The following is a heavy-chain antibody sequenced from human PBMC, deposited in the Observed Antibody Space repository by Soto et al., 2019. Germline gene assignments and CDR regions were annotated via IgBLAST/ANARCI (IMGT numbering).Heavy chain of an antibody. CDR3: ARVHCSGGSCYDY. V-gene: IGHV4-59*12. D-gene: IGHD2-15*01. J-gene: IGHJ4*02. Sequence: SETLSLTCSISGGSFSSYHWSWIRQPPGKGLEWIGYIFYSGSTTYNPSLKSRVTMSVDTSKNQFSLKLSSVTAADTAVYYCARVHCSGGSCYDYWGQGTLVTVSS. CDR2: IFYSGST. CDR1: GGSFSSYH.